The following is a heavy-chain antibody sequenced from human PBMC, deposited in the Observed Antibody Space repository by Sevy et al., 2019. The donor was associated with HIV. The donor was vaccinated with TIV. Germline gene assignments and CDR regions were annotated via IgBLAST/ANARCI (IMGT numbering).Heavy chain of an antibody. CDR2: IKSKIDGETA. Sequence: GGSLRLSCAVSGLTFNNAWMNWVRQAPGTGLQWIGLIKSKIDGETADYAAPVKGRFTISRDDSKNTVYLQMHSLKIEDTAVYYCVTAPAYYDSAPFDYWGPGTLVTVSS. CDR1: GLTFNNAW. D-gene: IGHD3-22*01. CDR3: VTAPAYYDSAPFDY. V-gene: IGHV3-15*01. J-gene: IGHJ4*02.